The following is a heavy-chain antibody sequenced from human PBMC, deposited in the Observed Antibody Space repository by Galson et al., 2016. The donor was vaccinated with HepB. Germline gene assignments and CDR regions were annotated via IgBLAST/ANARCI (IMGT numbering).Heavy chain of an antibody. CDR3: ARGCGGDCYSVSSY. D-gene: IGHD2-21*02. V-gene: IGHV3-33*01. CDR1: GSTLGSYG. CDR2: IWYDGGHK. Sequence: SLRLSCAASGSTLGSYGMHWVRQAPGTGLEWVAVIWYDGGHKYYAESVKGRFTISRDTSKNTLSLQMTSLRVEDTAVYYCARGCGGDCYSVSSYWGQGTLVTVSP. J-gene: IGHJ4*02.